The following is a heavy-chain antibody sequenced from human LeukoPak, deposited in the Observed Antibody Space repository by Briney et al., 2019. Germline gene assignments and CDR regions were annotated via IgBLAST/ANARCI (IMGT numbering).Heavy chain of an antibody. CDR1: GGSISSSSYY. CDR3: ARYCSSTSCYSTFDY. V-gene: IGHV4-39*01. D-gene: IGHD2-2*01. CDR2: IYYSGST. Sequence: SETLSLTCTVSGGSISSSSYYWGWIRQPPGKGLEWIGSIYYSGSTYYNPSPKSRVTISVDTSKNQFSLKLSSVTAADTAVYYCARYCSSTSCYSTFDYWGQGTLVTVSS. J-gene: IGHJ4*02.